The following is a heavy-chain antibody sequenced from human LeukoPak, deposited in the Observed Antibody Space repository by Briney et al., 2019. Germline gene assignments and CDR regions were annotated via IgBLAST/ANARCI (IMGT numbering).Heavy chain of an antibody. CDR2: ISSSTSYI. CDR1: GFTFSSYS. J-gene: IGHJ5*02. D-gene: IGHD3-10*01. Sequence: GGSLRLSCAASGFTFSSYSMNWVRQAPGKGLEWVSSISSSTSYIYYADSVKGRFTISRDNAKNSLYLQMNNLRAEDTAVYYCARDRQDSWHYPNWFDPWGQGTLVTVSS. V-gene: IGHV3-21*01. CDR3: ARDRQDSWHYPNWFDP.